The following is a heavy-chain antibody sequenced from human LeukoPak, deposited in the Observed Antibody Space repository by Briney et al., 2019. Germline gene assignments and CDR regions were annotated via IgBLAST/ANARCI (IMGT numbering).Heavy chain of an antibody. CDR2: FDPEDGET. D-gene: IGHD3-10*01. Sequence: ASVKVSCKVSGYALTELSMHWVRQAPGKGLEWMGGFDPEDGETIYAQKFQGRVTMTEDTSTDTAYMELSSLRSEDTAIYYCARARGSGSYYGHDYYYYHYMDVWGKVTTVTVSS. J-gene: IGHJ6*03. CDR3: ARARGSGSYYGHDYYYYHYMDV. V-gene: IGHV1-24*01. CDR1: GYALTELS.